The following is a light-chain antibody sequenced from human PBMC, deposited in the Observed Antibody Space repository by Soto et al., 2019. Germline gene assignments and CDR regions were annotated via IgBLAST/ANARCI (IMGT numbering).Light chain of an antibody. CDR3: QQRSNWPQWT. J-gene: IGKJ1*01. CDR2: GAS. Sequence: EIVVTQSPALLSVSPGERVTLSCRASQSVISSIAWYQQKLGQAPRLLIYGASTRATGIPARFSGSGSGTDFTLTISSLEPEDFAVYYCQQRSNWPQWTFGQGTKVDIK. CDR1: QSVISS. V-gene: IGKV3-11*01.